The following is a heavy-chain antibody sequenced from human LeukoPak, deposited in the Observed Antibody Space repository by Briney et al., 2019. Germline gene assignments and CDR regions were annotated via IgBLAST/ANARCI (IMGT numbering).Heavy chain of an antibody. Sequence: ASVKVSCKASGYTFTGYYMHWVRQAPGQGLEWMGWINPNNGGTNYAQKFQGRVTMTRDTSISTAYMELSRLRSDDTAVYYCARDRIVGSLDYWGQGTLVTVSS. CDR1: GYTFTGYY. D-gene: IGHD1-26*01. J-gene: IGHJ4*02. CDR3: ARDRIVGSLDY. V-gene: IGHV1-2*02. CDR2: INPNNGGT.